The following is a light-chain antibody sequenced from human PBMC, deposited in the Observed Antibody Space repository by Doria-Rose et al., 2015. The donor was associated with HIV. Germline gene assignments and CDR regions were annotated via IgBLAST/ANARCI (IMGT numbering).Light chain of an antibody. CDR1: QDISNY. Sequence: AIRMAQPPSSLSASTGDRVTITCRARQDISNYLAWYQQKPGKAPKLLIYAASTLQSGVPSRFSGSGSGTDFTLTISYLQSEDFATYYCQQYYSYPPTFGQGTKVEVK. CDR3: QQYYSYPPT. CDR2: AAS. J-gene: IGKJ1*01. V-gene: IGKV1-8*01.